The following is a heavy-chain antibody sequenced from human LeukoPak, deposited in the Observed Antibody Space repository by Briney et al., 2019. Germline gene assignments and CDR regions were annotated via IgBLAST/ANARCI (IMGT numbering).Heavy chain of an antibody. Sequence: GGSLRLSCVGSGFTFSDYWMSWVRQAPGKGLEWVANIKQDGSEKDYVDALKGRFTISRDNAKNSLYLQMNSLRAEDTAVYYCARWLELMRNFDWWGQGTLVTVSS. V-gene: IGHV3-7*01. CDR1: GFTFSDYW. CDR3: ARWLELMRNFDW. CDR2: IKQDGSEK. D-gene: IGHD5-24*01. J-gene: IGHJ4*02.